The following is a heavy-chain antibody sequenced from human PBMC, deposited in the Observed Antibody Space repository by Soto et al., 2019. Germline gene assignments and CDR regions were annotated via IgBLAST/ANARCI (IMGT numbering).Heavy chain of an antibody. J-gene: IGHJ3*02. V-gene: IGHV3-33*01. CDR2: IWYDGSNK. D-gene: IGHD5-18*01. CDR3: ARDPDVDTAMVGAFDI. CDR1: GFTFSSYG. Sequence: PGGSLRLSCAASGFTFSSYGMHWVRQAPGKGLEWVAVIWYDGSNKYYADSVKGRFTISRDNSKNTLYLQMNSLRAEDTAVYYCARDPDVDTAMVGAFDIWGQGTMVTVS.